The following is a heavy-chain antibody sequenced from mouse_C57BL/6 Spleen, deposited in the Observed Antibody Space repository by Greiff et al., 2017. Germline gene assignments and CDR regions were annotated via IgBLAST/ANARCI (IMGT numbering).Heavy chain of an antibody. CDR2: INPSTGGT. D-gene: IGHD2-3*01. J-gene: IGHJ4*01. CDR1: GYSFTGYY. Sequence: EVKLMESGPELVKPGASVKISCKASGYSFTGYYMNWVKQSPEKSLEWIGEINPSTGGTTYNQKFKAKATLTVDKSSSTAYMQLKSLTSEDSAVYYCARGGWLLPLYAMDYWGQGTSVTVSS. V-gene: IGHV1-42*01. CDR3: ARGGWLLPLYAMDY.